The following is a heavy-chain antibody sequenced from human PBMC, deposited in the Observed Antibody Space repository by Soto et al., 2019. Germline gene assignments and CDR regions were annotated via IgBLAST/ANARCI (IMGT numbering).Heavy chain of an antibody. CDR1: GYASTTYG. V-gene: IGHV1-18*01. CDR3: ARGRYGDY. J-gene: IGHJ4*02. Sequence: QVHLVQSGAEVKKPGASVKVSCKGSGYASTTYGITWVRQAPGQGLGWMGWISAHNGNTNYAQKLQGRVTVTRDTSTSTAYMELRSLRSDDTAVYYCARGRYGDYWGQGALVTVSS. D-gene: IGHD1-1*01. CDR2: ISAHNGNT.